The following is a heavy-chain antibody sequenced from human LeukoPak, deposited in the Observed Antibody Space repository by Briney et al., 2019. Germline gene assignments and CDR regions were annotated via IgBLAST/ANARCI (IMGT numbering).Heavy chain of an antibody. CDR1: GFIFSSNS. J-gene: IGHJ4*02. Sequence: GGSLRLSCEVSGFIFSSNSMNWVRQAPGKGLEWVSYISSNNSTKYYADSVKGRFTISRDNAKNSLFLQMTSLRVEDSAVYYCARGGGAGRKEFDYWGQGTLVTVSS. CDR3: ARGGGAGRKEFDY. V-gene: IGHV3-48*04. CDR2: ISSNNSTK. D-gene: IGHD6-13*01.